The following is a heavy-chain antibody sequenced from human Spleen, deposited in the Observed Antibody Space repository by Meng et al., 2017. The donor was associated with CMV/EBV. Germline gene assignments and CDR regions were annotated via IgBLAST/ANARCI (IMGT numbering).Heavy chain of an antibody. D-gene: IGHD6-13*01. CDR2: ISSSSSYI. CDR1: GFTFGGYC. Sequence: SGFTFGGYCMNWVRQAPGKGLEWVSSISSSSSYIYYADSVKGRFTISRDNAKNSLYLQMNSLRAEDTAVYYCAKDIERSIAAAGTFDYWGQGTLVTVSS. J-gene: IGHJ4*02. CDR3: AKDIERSIAAAGTFDY. V-gene: IGHV3-21*01.